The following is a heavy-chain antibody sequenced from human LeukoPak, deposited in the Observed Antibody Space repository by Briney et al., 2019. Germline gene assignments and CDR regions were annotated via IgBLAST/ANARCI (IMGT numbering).Heavy chain of an antibody. CDR1: GFTFSDYY. D-gene: IGHD6-13*01. V-gene: IGHV3-11*01. CDR2: ISSSGSTI. CDR3: ARGKQLVRRRGAFDI. J-gene: IGHJ3*02. Sequence: GGSLRLSCAASGFTFSDYYMSWIRQAPGKGLEWVSYISSSGSTIYYADSVKGRFTISGDNAKNSLYLQMNSLRAEDTAVYYCARGKQLVRRRGAFDIWGQGTMVTVSS.